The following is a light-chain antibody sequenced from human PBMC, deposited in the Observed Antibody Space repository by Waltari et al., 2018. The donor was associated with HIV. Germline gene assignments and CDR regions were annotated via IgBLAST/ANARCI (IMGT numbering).Light chain of an antibody. Sequence: QSALTQPRSVSGSPGQSVTISCTGTSNDVGAYKYVSWYQQHPGKAPKFMIYDVNKRPSGVPDRFSGSKSGNTASLTISGLQAEDEAVYYCCSYAGTYTHVVFGGGTKLTVL. CDR3: CSYAGTYTHVV. V-gene: IGLV2-11*01. J-gene: IGLJ2*01. CDR2: DVN. CDR1: SNDVGAYKY.